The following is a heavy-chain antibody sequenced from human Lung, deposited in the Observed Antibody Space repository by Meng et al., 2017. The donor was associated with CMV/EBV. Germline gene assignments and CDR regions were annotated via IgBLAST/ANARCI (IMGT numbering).Heavy chain of an antibody. J-gene: IGHJ6*02. CDR1: GGTFSSYA. V-gene: IGHV1-69*05. CDR3: ARDRTGDCSSTSCYNYYYYYGMDV. D-gene: IGHD2-2*02. Sequence: SXXVSXKASGGTFSSYAFSWVRQAPGQGLEWMGGIIPVFAIANYAQKFQGRITITTDESTSTAYMELSSLRSEDTAVYYCARDRTGDCSSTSCYNYYYYYGMDVWGQGNXVNGAS. CDR2: IIPVFAIA.